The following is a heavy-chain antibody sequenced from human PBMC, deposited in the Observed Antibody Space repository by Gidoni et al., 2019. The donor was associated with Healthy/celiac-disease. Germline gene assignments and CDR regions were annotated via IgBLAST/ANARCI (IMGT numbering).Heavy chain of an antibody. D-gene: IGHD6-13*01. CDR1: GFTFSSYA. CDR2: ISYDGSNK. J-gene: IGHJ3*02. CDR3: ARDRKRYSSSWGAFDI. Sequence: QVQLVESGGGVVQPGRSLRLSCAASGFTFSSYAMHWVRQAPGKGLEWVAVISYDGSNKYYADSVKGRFTISRDNSKNTLYLQMNSLRAEDTAVYYCARDRKRYSSSWGAFDIWGQGTMVTVSS. V-gene: IGHV3-30-3*01.